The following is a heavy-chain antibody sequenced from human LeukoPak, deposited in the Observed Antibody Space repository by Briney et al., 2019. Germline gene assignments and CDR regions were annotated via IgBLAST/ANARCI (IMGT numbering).Heavy chain of an antibody. Sequence: SETLSLTCTVSGGSINYYYWSWIRQPPGKELEFIGYIYYTGSTSYNPSLESRVTVSVDTSKNQFSLKLTSVTAADTAVYYCARTSGDYRIDYWGQGSLVTVSS. CDR1: GGSINYYY. CDR3: ARTSGDYRIDY. V-gene: IGHV4-59*01. J-gene: IGHJ4*02. D-gene: IGHD4-17*01. CDR2: IYYTGST.